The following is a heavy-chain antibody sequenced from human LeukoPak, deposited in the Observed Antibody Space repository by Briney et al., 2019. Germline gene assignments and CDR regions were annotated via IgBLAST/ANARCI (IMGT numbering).Heavy chain of an antibody. V-gene: IGHV4-4*07. CDR3: ARDLIYYPYNWFDP. CDR2: IYTSGGT. Sequence: SETLSLTCTVSGGSISTYYWSWIRQPAGKGVEGIGRIYTSGGTTYNPSLKSRVTMSVDTSKNQFSLKLSSVTAADTAVYYCARDLIYYPYNWFDPWGQGALVTVYS. J-gene: IGHJ5*02. CDR1: GGSISTYY. D-gene: IGHD3-22*01.